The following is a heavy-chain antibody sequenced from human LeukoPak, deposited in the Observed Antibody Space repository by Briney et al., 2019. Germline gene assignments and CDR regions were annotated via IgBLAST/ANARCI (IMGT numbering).Heavy chain of an antibody. CDR3: ATVPIKGWELPGNEYFQH. CDR2: FDPEDGET. J-gene: IGHJ1*01. D-gene: IGHD1-26*01. Sequence: ASVRVSCKVSGYTLTELSMHWVRQAPGNGLEWMGGFDPEDGETIYAQKFQGRVTMTEDTSTDTAYMELSSLRSEDTAVYYCATVPIKGWELPGNEYFQHWGQGTLVTVSS. CDR1: GYTLTELS. V-gene: IGHV1-24*01.